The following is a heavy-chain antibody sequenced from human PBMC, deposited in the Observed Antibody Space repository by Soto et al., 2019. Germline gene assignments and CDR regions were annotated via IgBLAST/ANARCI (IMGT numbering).Heavy chain of an antibody. J-gene: IGHJ6*03. CDR1: GGTFSSYT. CDR2: IIPILGIA. V-gene: IGHV1-69*04. CDR3: AREVRVEYYYYYMDV. Sequence: GASVKVSCKASGGTFSSYTISWVRQAPGQGLEWMGRIIPILGIANYAQKFQGRVTITADKSTSTAYMELSSLRSEDTAVYYCAREVRVEYYYYYMDVWGKGTTVTVSS. D-gene: IGHD2-15*01.